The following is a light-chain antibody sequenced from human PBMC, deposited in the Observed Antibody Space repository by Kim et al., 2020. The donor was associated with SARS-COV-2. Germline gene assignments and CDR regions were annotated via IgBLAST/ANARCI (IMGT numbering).Light chain of an antibody. J-gene: IGKJ2*01. V-gene: IGKV3-11*01. CDR3: QQRSDWPPAVT. Sequence: EIVLSQSPVTLSLSPGEGATLSCRASQNISSYLAWYQQRPDQPPRLLIYDASIRAAGIPARFSGSGSGTDFTLAINSLEPEDFAVYFCQQRSDWPPAVTLGQGTKLEI. CDR1: QNISSY. CDR2: DAS.